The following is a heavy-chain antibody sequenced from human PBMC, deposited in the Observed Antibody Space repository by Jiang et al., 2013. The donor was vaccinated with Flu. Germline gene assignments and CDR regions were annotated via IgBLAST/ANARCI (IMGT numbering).Heavy chain of an antibody. V-gene: IGHV3-23*01. J-gene: IGHJ4*02. CDR3: AKAGQGSYFDY. D-gene: IGHD6-19*01. CDR2: TRDSAATT. CDR1: GFTFSSYA. Sequence: QLLESGGGLVQPGGSLRLSCAASGFTFSSYAMMWVRQAPGKGLEWVSATRDSAATTYYADSVKGRFTISRDNSKNALYLQMNSLRAEDTAVYYCAKAGQGSYFDYWGQGTLVTVSS.